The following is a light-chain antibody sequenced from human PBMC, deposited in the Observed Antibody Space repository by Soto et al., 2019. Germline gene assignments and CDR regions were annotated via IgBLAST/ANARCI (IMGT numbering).Light chain of an antibody. Sequence: DIQMTQSPSSLSASVGDRVTITCRASQSIIGYLNWYQQKPGKAPKVLIYTASSLYSGVPSRFTGSASGTDFTLTISGLPPEDFATYYCQQTYLPPFTFGPGNRVDI. J-gene: IGKJ3*01. CDR1: QSIIGY. CDR2: TAS. CDR3: QQTYLPPFT. V-gene: IGKV1-39*01.